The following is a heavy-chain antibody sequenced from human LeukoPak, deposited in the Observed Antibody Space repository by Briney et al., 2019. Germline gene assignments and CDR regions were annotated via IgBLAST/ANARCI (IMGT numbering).Heavy chain of an antibody. CDR3: ARTEYYCSSTSCSPYQYYYYMDV. CDR2: IYTSGST. Sequence: SETLSLTCTVSGGSISSGSYYWSWIRQPAGKGLEWIGRIYTSGSTNYNPSLKSRVTISVDTSKNQFSLKLSSVTAADTAVYYCARTEYYCSSTSCSPYQYYYYMDVWGKGTTVTVSS. J-gene: IGHJ6*03. V-gene: IGHV4-61*02. CDR1: GGSISSGSYY. D-gene: IGHD2-2*01.